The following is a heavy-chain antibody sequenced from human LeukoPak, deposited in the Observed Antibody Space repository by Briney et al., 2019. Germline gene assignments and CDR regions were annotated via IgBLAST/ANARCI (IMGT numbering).Heavy chain of an antibody. J-gene: IGHJ4*02. D-gene: IGHD3-3*01. Sequence: ASVKVSCKASGYTFTGYYMHWVRQAPGQGLEWMGRINPNSGCTNYAQKFQGRVTMTRDTSISTAYMELSRLRSDDTAVYYCARDSLEWLSFDYWGQGTLVTVSS. V-gene: IGHV1-2*06. CDR1: GYTFTGYY. CDR3: ARDSLEWLSFDY. CDR2: INPNSGCT.